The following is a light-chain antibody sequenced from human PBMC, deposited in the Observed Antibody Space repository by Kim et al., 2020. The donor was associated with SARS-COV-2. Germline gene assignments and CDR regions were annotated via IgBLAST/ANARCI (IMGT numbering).Light chain of an antibody. CDR3: ASWDATLEGPV. Sequence: GQSVTISCSGSRSNIGSNTVNWYQQVPGTAPKLLIFNKSRRPSGVPDRFSGSKSDTSASLVISGLQSEDEGDYYCASWDATLEGPVFGGGTKLTVL. V-gene: IGLV1-44*01. CDR2: NKS. J-gene: IGLJ3*02. CDR1: RSNIGSNT.